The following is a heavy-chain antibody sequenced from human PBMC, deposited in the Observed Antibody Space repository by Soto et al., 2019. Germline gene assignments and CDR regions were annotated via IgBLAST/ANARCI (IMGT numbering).Heavy chain of an antibody. V-gene: IGHV5-51*01. D-gene: IGHD6-6*01. J-gene: IGHJ6*02. CDR1: GYSFTSYW. Sequence: PGESLKISCNGSGYSFTSYWIGWVRQMPGKGLEWMGIIYPGDSDTRYSPSFQGQVTISADKSINAAYLQWSSLKASDTAMYYCARLDSSGYYYYGMDVWGQGTTVTVSS. CDR2: IYPGDSDT. CDR3: ARLDSSGYYYYGMDV.